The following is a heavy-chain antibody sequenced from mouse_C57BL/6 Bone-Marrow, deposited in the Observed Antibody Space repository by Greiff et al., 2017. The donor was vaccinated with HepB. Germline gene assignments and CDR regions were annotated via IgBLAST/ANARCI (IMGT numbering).Heavy chain of an antibody. D-gene: IGHD2-3*01. CDR2: IDPSDSET. CDR3: ARCGYSYFDD. CDR1: GYTFTSYW. J-gene: IGHJ2*01. V-gene: IGHV1-52*01. Sequence: QVQLQHPGAELVRPGSSVKLSCKASGYTFTSYWMHWVKQRPIQGLEWIGNIDPSDSETHYNQKFKDKATLTVDKSSSTAYMQLSSLTSEDSAVYYCARCGYSYFDDWGQGTTLTVSS.